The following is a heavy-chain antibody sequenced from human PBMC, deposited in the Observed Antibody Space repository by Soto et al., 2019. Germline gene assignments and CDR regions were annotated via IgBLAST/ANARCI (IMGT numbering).Heavy chain of an antibody. CDR1: GGSISSSNW. CDR3: ARALESGDLCDY. V-gene: IGHV4-4*02. CDR2: IYHSGST. J-gene: IGHJ4*02. Sequence: QVQLQESGPGLVKPSGTLSLTCAVSGGSISSSNWWSWVRRPPGKGLEWIGEIYHSGSTNYNPSLKSRVTVSGDKSKNQFSLKLSSVPAADAAVYYCARALESGDLCDYLGPGTLVTLSS. D-gene: IGHD3-3*01.